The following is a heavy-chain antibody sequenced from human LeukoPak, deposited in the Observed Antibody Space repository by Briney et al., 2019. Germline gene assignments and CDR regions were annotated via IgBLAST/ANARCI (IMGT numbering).Heavy chain of an antibody. V-gene: IGHV3-15*01. CDR3: STGDRGWQDY. D-gene: IGHD6-19*01. Sequence: PGGPLRLSCAASGLDFRNAWMSWVRQAPGKGLEWVAHIKRNTDPGTTSYVAPVEGRFTVSRDDSKNTLYLQMNSLKIEDTGVYYCSTGDRGWQDYWGRGTLVTVSS. CDR1: GLDFRNAW. CDR2: IKRNTDPGTT. J-gene: IGHJ4*02.